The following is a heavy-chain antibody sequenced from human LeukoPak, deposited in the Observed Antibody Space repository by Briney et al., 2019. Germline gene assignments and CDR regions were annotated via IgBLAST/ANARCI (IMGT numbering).Heavy chain of an antibody. Sequence: GGSLRLSCAASGFTLSSYWMSWVRQAPGKGLEWVANIKQDGSEKYHVDSVKGRFTISRDNAKNSLYLQMNSLRAEDTAVYYCARGLTRRGYSGYDYVDYWGQGTLVTVSS. J-gene: IGHJ4*02. D-gene: IGHD5-12*01. V-gene: IGHV3-7*05. CDR3: ARGLTRRGYSGYDYVDY. CDR2: IKQDGSEK. CDR1: GFTLSSYW.